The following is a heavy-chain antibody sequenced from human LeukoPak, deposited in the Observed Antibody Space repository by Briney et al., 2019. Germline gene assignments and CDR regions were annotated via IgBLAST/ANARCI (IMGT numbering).Heavy chain of an antibody. D-gene: IGHD6-13*01. V-gene: IGHV3-48*03. CDR1: GFTFSSYE. CDR2: ISSSGSTI. J-gene: IGHJ4*02. Sequence: RGSLRLSCAASGFTFSSYEMNWVRQAPGKGLEWVSYISSSGSTIFYADSVQGRFTISRDNAKNSLYLQMNSLRAEDTAVYYCAREAAAGMNPLLYWGQGTLVTVSS. CDR3: AREAAAGMNPLLY.